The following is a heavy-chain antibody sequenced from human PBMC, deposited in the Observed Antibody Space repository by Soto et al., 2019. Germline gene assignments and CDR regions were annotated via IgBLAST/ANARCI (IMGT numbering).Heavy chain of an antibody. Sequence: QVQLVQSGAEVKKPGSSVKVSCKASGGTFSSYAISWVRQAPGQGLEWMGGIIPIFGTANYAQKFQGRVTITADESTRTDYMELSSLRSEDTAVYYCAREQRASYGRMEAFDIWGQGTMVTVSS. J-gene: IGHJ3*02. D-gene: IGHD1-26*01. CDR1: GGTFSSYA. V-gene: IGHV1-69*01. CDR3: AREQRASYGRMEAFDI. CDR2: IIPIFGTA.